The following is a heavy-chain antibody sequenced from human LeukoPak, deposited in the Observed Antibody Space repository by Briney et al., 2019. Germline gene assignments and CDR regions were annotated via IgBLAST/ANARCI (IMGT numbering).Heavy chain of an antibody. D-gene: IGHD3-10*01. CDR2: INHSGST. V-gene: IGHV4-34*01. CDR3: AGARITMVRGVIIDY. CDR1: GGSFSGYY. Sequence: SETLSLTCAVYGGSFSGYYWSWIRQPPGKGLEWIGEINHSGSTNYNPSLKSRVTISVDTSKNQFSLKLSSVTAADTAVYYCAGARITMVRGVIIDYWGQGTLVTVSS. J-gene: IGHJ4*02.